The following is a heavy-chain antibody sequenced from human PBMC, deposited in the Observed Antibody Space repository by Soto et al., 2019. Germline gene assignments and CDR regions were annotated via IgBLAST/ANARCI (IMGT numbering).Heavy chain of an antibody. D-gene: IGHD6-13*01. CDR3: ARGIRGGMDV. V-gene: IGHV3-33*01. CDR2: IWSDGSKI. CDR1: GFTFSNYG. Sequence: QVQLVESGGGVVQPGRSLRLSCAASGFTFSNYGMHWVRQAPGKGLEWVTLIWSDGSKIYYPDSVKGRFTISRDDSKNTLYLQMNSLRAEATAVYYCARGIRGGMDVWGQGTTVTVSS. J-gene: IGHJ6*02.